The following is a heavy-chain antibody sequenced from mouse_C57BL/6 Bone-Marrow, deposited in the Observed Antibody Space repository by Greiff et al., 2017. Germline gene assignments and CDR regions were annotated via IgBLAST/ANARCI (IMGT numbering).Heavy chain of an antibody. Sequence: EVQLQQSGPELVKPGASVKMSCKASGYTFTDYNMHWVKQSHGKSLEWIGYINPNNGGTSYNQKFKGKATLTVNKSSSTAYMELRSLTSEDSAVYYCARRVGEDWYFEVWGTGTTVTVSS. J-gene: IGHJ1*03. D-gene: IGHD1-1*02. CDR3: ARRVGEDWYFEV. CDR1: GYTFTDYN. V-gene: IGHV1-22*01. CDR2: INPNNGGT.